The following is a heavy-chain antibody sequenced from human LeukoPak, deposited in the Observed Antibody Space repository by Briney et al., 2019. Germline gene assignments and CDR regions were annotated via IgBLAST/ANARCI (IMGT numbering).Heavy chain of an antibody. V-gene: IGHV4-61*01. J-gene: IGHJ5*02. CDR1: GGSVSSGSYY. D-gene: IGHD6-19*01. CDR3: ARGHLRYSSGWYNWFDP. Sequence: SETLSLTCTVSGGSVSSGSYYWSWIRQPPGKGLEWIGYIYYSGSTYYNLSLKSRVTISVDTSKNQFSLKLSSVTAADTAVYYCARGHLRYSSGWYNWFDPWGQGTLVTVSS. CDR2: IYYSGST.